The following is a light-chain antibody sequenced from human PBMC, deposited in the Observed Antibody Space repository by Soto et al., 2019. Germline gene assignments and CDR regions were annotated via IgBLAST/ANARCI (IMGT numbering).Light chain of an antibody. V-gene: IGKV1-27*01. CDR3: QKYNSAPQLT. J-gene: IGKJ3*01. CDR2: AAS. CDR1: QGISNY. Sequence: DIQMTQSPSSLSASVGDRVTITCRASQGISNYLAWYQQKPGKVPKLLICAASTLQSGVPSRFSGSGSGTDFTLTISSLQPEDVATYYCQKYNSAPQLTFGPGTKVDIK.